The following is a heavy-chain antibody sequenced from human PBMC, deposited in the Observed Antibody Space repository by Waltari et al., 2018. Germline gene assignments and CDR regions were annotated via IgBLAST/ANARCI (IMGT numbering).Heavy chain of an antibody. CDR2: VWFDVRKT. Sequence: QIQLVESGGGVVQPGMSLRLSCAASGFSLSNFVMRWVRQAPGKGLEWLALVWFDVRKTYYADSVRGAFTSSRDDSKNTLYRDINTLRFDDTAIYYCAKDAFGNTYLDHWGQGTLVTVSS. D-gene: IGHD3-10*01. CDR3: AKDAFGNTYLDH. CDR1: GFSLSNFV. V-gene: IGHV3-33*06. J-gene: IGHJ5*02.